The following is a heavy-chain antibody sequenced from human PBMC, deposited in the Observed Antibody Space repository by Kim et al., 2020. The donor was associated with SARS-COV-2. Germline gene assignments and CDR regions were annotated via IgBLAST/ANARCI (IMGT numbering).Heavy chain of an antibody. CDR1: GGSISSSSYY. J-gene: IGHJ5*02. Sequence: SETLSLTCTVSGGSISSSSYYWGWIRQPPGKGLEWIGSIYYSGSTYYNPSLKSRVTISVDTSKNQFSLKLSSVTAADTAVYYCARQLEYCSGGSCYSEGGWFDPWGQGTLVTVSS. D-gene: IGHD2-15*01. V-gene: IGHV4-39*01. CDR3: ARQLEYCSGGSCYSEGGWFDP. CDR2: IYYSGST.